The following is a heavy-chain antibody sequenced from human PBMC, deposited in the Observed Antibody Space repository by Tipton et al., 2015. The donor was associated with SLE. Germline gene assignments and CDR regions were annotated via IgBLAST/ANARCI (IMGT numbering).Heavy chain of an antibody. CDR2: IRYDGSNK. J-gene: IGHJ4*02. CDR3: AKRRQYCSGGSCYGDYFDY. CDR1: GFTFSSYG. V-gene: IGHV3-30*02. D-gene: IGHD2-15*01. Sequence: SLRLSCAASGFTFSSYGMHWVRQAPGKGLEWVAFIRYDGSNKCYADSVKGRFTISRDNSKNTLYLQMNSLRAEDTAVYYCAKRRQYCSGGSCYGDYFDYWGQGTLVTVSS.